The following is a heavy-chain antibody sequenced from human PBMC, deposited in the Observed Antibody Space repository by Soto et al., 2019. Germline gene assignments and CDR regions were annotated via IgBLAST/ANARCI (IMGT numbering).Heavy chain of an antibody. CDR3: ARDPAPVTILRVYYYYYGMDV. CDR2: IWYDGSNK. D-gene: IGHD3-3*01. V-gene: IGHV3-33*01. J-gene: IGHJ6*01. CDR1: GFTFSSYG. Sequence: QVQLVESGGGVVQPGRSLRLSCAASGFTFSSYGMHWVRQAPGKGLEWVAVIWYDGSNKYYADSVKGRFTISRDNSKNTLYLQMNSLRAEDTAVYYCARDPAPVTILRVYYYYYGMDVW.